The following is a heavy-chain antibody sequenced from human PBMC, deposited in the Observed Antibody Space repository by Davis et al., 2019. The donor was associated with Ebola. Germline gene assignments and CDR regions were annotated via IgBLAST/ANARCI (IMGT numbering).Heavy chain of an antibody. D-gene: IGHD2-21*02. Sequence: PGGSLRLSCAASGFTFSNAWMNWVRQAPGKGLEWVGRIKSKTDGGTTDYAAPVKGRFTISRDDSKNTLYLQMNSLKTEDTAVYYCTAAIVVVTAIPLLDVWGQGTTVTVSS. V-gene: IGHV3-15*07. CDR2: IKSKTDGGTT. CDR1: GFTFSNAW. CDR3: TAAIVVVTAIPLLDV. J-gene: IGHJ6*02.